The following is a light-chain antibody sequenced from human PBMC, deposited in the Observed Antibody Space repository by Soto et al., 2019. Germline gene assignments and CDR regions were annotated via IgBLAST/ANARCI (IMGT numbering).Light chain of an antibody. CDR2: VAS. CDR1: QRIAGGY. Sequence: EIVLTQSPATLSLSPGERATLSCWASQRIAGGYLASYQHKPGQAPRLLFYVASNRATGFPDRFSGSRSGTHFTLPIPSVEPDDFAVYYCHPYVVSPCPFGRGTKLE. J-gene: IGKJ1*01. V-gene: IGKV3-20*01. CDR3: HPYVVSPCP.